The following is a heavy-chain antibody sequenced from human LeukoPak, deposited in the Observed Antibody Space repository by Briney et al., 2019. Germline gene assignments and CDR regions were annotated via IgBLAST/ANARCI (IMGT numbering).Heavy chain of an antibody. J-gene: IGHJ4*02. D-gene: IGHD6-13*01. V-gene: IGHV3-66*01. CDR2: IYSGGTT. CDR1: GFTVSSNY. Sequence: PGGSLRLSCAASGFTVSSNYMSWVRQAPGRGLEWVSVIYSGGTTYYADSMKGRFTISRDTSKNTLYLQMNSLRAEDTAMYYCARTDTSSWYGLDYWGQGTLVTVSS. CDR3: ARTDTSSWYGLDY.